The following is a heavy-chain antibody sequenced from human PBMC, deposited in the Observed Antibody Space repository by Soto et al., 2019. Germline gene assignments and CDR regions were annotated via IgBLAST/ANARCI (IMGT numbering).Heavy chain of an antibody. V-gene: IGHV1-69*04. D-gene: IGHD5-12*01. J-gene: IGHJ4*02. CDR3: ARDRGYSGYEIYFDY. CDR2: IIPTLGIA. Sequence: SVKVSCKASGGTFSSYTISWVRQAPGQGLEWMGRIIPTLGIANYAQKFQGRVTITADKSTSTAYMELSSLRSEDTAVYYCARDRGYSGYEIYFDYWGQGTLVTVSS. CDR1: GGTFSSYT.